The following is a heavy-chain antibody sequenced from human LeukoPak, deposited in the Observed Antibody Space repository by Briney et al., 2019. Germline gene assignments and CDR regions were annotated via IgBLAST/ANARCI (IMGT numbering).Heavy chain of an antibody. V-gene: IGHV3-23*01. CDR1: GFTLSSYE. J-gene: IGHJ4*02. D-gene: IGHD6-13*01. Sequence: PGGSLRLSCTGSGFTLSSYEMSWIRQAPGKGLEWVSSIDYSGDSPYYADSVKGRFTISRDNAKNSLYLQMNSLRAEDTAVYYCARDPFLLRAAAGSSSPELDYWGQGTLVTVSS. CDR3: ARDPFLLRAAAGSSSPELDY. CDR2: IDYSGDSP.